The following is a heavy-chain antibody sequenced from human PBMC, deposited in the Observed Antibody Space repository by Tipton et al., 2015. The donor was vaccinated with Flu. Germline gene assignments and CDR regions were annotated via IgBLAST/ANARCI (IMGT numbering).Heavy chain of an antibody. CDR3: ASPIVADY. CDR1: GFTFNSYT. J-gene: IGHJ4*02. Sequence: SLRLSCAASGFTFNSYTMHWVRQAPGKGLEWVAVISFDASIEYDADSVKGRFTVSRDNSKSTLYLQMNSLRTEDTAVYYCASPIVADYWGQGTLVTVSS. D-gene: IGHD5-12*01. CDR2: ISFDASIE. V-gene: IGHV3-30*16.